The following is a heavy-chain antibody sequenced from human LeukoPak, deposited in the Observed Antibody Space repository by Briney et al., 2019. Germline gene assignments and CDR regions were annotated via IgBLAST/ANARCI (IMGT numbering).Heavy chain of an antibody. J-gene: IGHJ5*02. CDR1: GGSFSGYY. CDR2: INHSGST. D-gene: IGHD2-2*01. Sequence: PSETLSLTCAVYGGSFSGYYWSWIRQPPGKGLEWIGEINHSGSTNYNPSLKSRVTISVDTSKNQFSLKLSSVTAADTAVYYCARGNLRRGPAAVVRNWFDPWGQGTLVTVSS. CDR3: ARGNLRRGPAAVVRNWFDP. V-gene: IGHV4-34*01.